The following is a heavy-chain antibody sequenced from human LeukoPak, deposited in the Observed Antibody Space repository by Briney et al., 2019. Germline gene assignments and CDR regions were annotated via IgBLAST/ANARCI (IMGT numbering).Heavy chain of an antibody. D-gene: IGHD3-10*01. V-gene: IGHV3-30-3*01. CDR3: ANYYGVY. J-gene: IGHJ4*02. CDR1: GFTFSSYA. Sequence: PGGSLRLSCAASGFTFSSYAMHWVRQAPGKGLEWVAVVSSDGSNKYYADSVKGRFTISRDNSKNTLYLQMNSLRAEDTAVYYCANYYGVYWGQGTLVTVSS. CDR2: VSSDGSNK.